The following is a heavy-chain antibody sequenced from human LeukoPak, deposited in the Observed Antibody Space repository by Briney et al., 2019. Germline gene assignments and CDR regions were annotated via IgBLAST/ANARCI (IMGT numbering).Heavy chain of an antibody. CDR3: AREGLLWFGELSFFDY. D-gene: IGHD3-10*01. J-gene: IGHJ4*02. CDR1: GFTFSSYW. Sequence: GGSLRLSCAASGFTFSSYWMSWVRQAPGKGLEWVANIKQDGSEKYYVDSVKGRFTISRDNAKNSLYLQMNSLRAEDTAVYNCAREGLLWFGELSFFDYWGQGTLVTVSS. V-gene: IGHV3-7*01. CDR2: IKQDGSEK.